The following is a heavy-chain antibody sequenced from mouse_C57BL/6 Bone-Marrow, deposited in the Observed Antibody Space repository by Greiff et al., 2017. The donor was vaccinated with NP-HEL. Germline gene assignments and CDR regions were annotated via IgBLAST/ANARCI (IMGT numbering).Heavy chain of an antibody. CDR1: GFTFSDYG. CDR3: ARENYGSMDY. CDR2: ISSGSSNI. V-gene: IGHV5-17*01. Sequence: EVHLVESGGGLVKPGGSLKLSCAASGFTFSDYGMHWVRQAPEKGLEWVAYISSGSSNIYYAYTVKGRFTISRDNAKNTLFLQMTSLRSEDTAMYYCARENYGSMDYWGKGTSVTVAS. J-gene: IGHJ4*01. D-gene: IGHD1-1*01.